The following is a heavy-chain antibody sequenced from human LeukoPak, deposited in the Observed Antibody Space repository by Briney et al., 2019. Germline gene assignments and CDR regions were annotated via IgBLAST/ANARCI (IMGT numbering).Heavy chain of an antibody. Sequence: GGSLRLSCSASGFTFSKNAMHWVRQAPGKGLEYVSAITNNGGTTYYADSVKGRFTISRDNAKNTLYLQMNSLRAEDTAVYHCARDRGGSAFDILGQGTMVTVSS. V-gene: IGHV3-64*04. CDR1: GFTFSKNA. CDR2: ITNNGGTT. D-gene: IGHD3-10*01. CDR3: ARDRGGSAFDI. J-gene: IGHJ3*02.